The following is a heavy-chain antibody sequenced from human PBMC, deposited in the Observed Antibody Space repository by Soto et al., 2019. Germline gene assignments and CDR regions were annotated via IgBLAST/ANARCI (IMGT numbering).Heavy chain of an antibody. Sequence: GASVKVSCKASGYTFTSYYMHWVRQAPGQGLEWMGIINPSGGSTSYAQKFQGRVTMTRDTSTSTVYMELSSLRSEDTAVYYCAREGSSSYYYDSSGYSYDAFDIWGQGTMVT. CDR1: GYTFTSYY. CDR3: AREGSSSYYYDSSGYSYDAFDI. J-gene: IGHJ3*02. D-gene: IGHD3-22*01. V-gene: IGHV1-46*01. CDR2: INPSGGST.